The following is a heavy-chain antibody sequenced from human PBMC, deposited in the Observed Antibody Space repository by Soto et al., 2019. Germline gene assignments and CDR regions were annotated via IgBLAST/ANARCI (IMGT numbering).Heavy chain of an antibody. CDR1: GFSFRDYF. CDR2: IGPYGNSI. D-gene: IGHD3-3*01. J-gene: IGHJ4*02. V-gene: IGHV3-11*01. CDR3: ARDDYTYGVY. Sequence: PVGSLRLSCAASGFSFRDYFMSWIRQAPGKGLEWVSYIGPYGNSIYYADSVKGRFTISRDDAKKSLYLHMNSLRAEDTAVYYCARDDYTYGVYWGQGSLVTVSS.